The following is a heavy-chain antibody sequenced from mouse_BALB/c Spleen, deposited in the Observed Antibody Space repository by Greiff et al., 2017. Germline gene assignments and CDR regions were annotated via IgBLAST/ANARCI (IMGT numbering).Heavy chain of an antibody. CDR3: ARGDDGAY. V-gene: IGHV5-4*02. CDR2: ISDGGSYT. CDR1: GFTFSDYY. Sequence: EVQVVESGGGLVKPGGSLKLSCAASGFTFSDYYMYWVRQTPEKRLEWVATISDGGSYTYYPDSVKGRFTISRDNAKNNLYLQMSSLKSEDTAMYYCARGDDGAYWGQGTLVTVSA. D-gene: IGHD2-3*01. J-gene: IGHJ3*01.